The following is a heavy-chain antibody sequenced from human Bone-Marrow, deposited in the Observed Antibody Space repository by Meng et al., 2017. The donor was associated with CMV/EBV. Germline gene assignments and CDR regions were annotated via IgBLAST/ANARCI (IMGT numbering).Heavy chain of an antibody. CDR1: GYTFINNG. V-gene: IGHV1-18*01. J-gene: IGHJ3*02. Sequence: ASVKVSCKASGYTFINNGISWVRQAPGQGLEWLGWISVYHNKANYAQEFQGRVTLTTDTSTSTAYMELRSLTSDDSAVYYCARRGYCSSSGCIESALDIWGQGTMVTVSS. D-gene: IGHD2-2*01. CDR3: ARRGYCSSSGCIESALDI. CDR2: ISVYHNKA.